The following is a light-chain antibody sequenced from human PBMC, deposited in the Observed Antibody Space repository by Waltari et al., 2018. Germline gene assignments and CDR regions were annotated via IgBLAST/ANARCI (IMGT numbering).Light chain of an antibody. CDR1: HSDVGAYNY. CDR2: DVS. V-gene: IGLV2-11*01. CDR3: CSYAGSYTDVV. Sequence: QSALTQPPPMSGPPGPSVPLPFPGIHSDVGAYNYVPLYQQHPGKAPKLMIYDVSKRPSGVPDRFSGSKSGNTASLTISGLQAEDETDYYCCSYAGSYTDVVFGGGTKLTVL. J-gene: IGLJ2*01.